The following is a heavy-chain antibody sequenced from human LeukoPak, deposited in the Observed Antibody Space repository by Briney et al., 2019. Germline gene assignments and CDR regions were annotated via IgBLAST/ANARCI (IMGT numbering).Heavy chain of an antibody. Sequence: SETLSLTCTVSGGSISSYYWSWIRQPPGKGLEWIGEINHSGSTNYNPSLKSRVTISVDTSKNQFSLKLSSVTAADTAVYYCARGTPYWGPDNFDYWGQGTLVTVSS. CDR1: GGSISSYY. D-gene: IGHD3-16*01. CDR3: ARGTPYWGPDNFDY. CDR2: INHSGST. V-gene: IGHV4-34*01. J-gene: IGHJ4*02.